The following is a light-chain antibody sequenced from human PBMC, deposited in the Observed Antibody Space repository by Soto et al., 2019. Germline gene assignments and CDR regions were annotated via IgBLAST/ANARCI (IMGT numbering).Light chain of an antibody. CDR2: EVS. Sequence: QSVLTQPPSASGSPGQSVTISCTGTSSDVGGYNYVSWYQQHPGKAPKLMIYEVSKRPSGVPDRFSGSKSGNTASLTVSGLQAEDEADYYCSSYAGNYNFFYVFGTVTKVTVL. J-gene: IGLJ1*01. CDR1: SSDVGGYNY. V-gene: IGLV2-8*01. CDR3: SSYAGNYNFFYV.